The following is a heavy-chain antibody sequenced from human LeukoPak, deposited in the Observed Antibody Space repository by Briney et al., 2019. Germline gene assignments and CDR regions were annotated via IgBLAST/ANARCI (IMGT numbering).Heavy chain of an antibody. CDR3: ARGVRCNTMVRGDPPYMDV. V-gene: IGHV1-2*02. CDR2: INPNSGGT. J-gene: IGHJ6*03. Sequence: ASVKVSCKASGYTFTGYYMHWVRQAPGQGLEWMGWINPNSGGTNYAQKFQGRVTMTRDTSISTAYMELSRLRSDDTAVYYCARGVRCNTMVRGDPPYMDVWGKGTTVTISS. D-gene: IGHD3-10*01. CDR1: GYTFTGYY.